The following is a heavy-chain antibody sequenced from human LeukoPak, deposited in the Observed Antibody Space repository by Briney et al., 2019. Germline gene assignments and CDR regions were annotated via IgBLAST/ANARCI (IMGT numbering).Heavy chain of an antibody. CDR3: ARGQYSGSCFDN. CDR2: IYYSGST. Sequence: PSETLSLTCTVSGGSISSYLWSWIRQPPGKELEWIGYIYYSGSTNYNPSLKSRVTILVDTSKNQFSLKVSSVTAADTAVYYCARGQYSGSCFDNWGQGSLVTVSS. J-gene: IGHJ4*02. D-gene: IGHD1-26*01. V-gene: IGHV4-59*01. CDR1: GGSISSYL.